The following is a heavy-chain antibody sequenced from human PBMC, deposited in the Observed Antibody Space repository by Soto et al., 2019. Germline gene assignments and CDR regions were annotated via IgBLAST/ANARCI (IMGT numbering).Heavy chain of an antibody. J-gene: IGHJ4*02. V-gene: IGHV3-72*01. Sequence: PGGSLRLSCVASGFTFSDPYMDWVRQAPGKGLEWVGRIRNKANNYTTEYAASVKGRFSISRDDSQNSLYLQLNSLKTEDTAVYFCAREGAMYFFDSWGRGTPVTVSS. CDR3: AREGAMYFFDS. CDR1: GFTFSDPY. CDR2: IRNKANNYTT. D-gene: IGHD3-16*01.